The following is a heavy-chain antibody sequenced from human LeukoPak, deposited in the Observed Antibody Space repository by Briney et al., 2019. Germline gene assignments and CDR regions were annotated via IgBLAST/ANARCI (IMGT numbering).Heavy chain of an antibody. CDR1: GGSISSRSHY. CDR3: ARRSDLAGSIFDY. V-gene: IGHV4-39*01. Sequence: SETLSLTCTVSGGSISSRSHYWGWIRQPPGKGLEWLGSIYYSGSTSYNPSLKRRVTISVDTSKNQFSLKLSAVTAADTAVYYCARRSDLAGSIFDYWGQGALVTVSS. CDR2: IYYSGST. D-gene: IGHD3-9*01. J-gene: IGHJ4*02.